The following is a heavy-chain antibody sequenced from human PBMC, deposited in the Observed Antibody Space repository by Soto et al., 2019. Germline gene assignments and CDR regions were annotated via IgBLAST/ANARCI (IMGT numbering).Heavy chain of an antibody. CDR3: AKASGAEISGDGMEV. J-gene: IGHJ6*04. CDR1: GFTFSSYV. V-gene: IGHV3-23*01. D-gene: IGHD6-25*01. CDR2: ITGSGMTT. Sequence: EVQVLESGGGAVQCGWSLRLSCAASGFTFSSYVMRWVRQAPGKGLEWVSGITGSGMTTYDVDSVKGRFTISRDNSKNTLYRKRNSLRAEDTAIYYCAKASGAEISGDGMEVWGKGTTVTFSS.